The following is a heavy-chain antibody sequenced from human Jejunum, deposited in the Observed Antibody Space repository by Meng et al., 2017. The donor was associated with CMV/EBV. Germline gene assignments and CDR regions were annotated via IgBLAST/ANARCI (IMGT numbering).Heavy chain of an antibody. J-gene: IGHJ5*02. Sequence: EVQLLESGGGLIQPGGSLRLSCAASGFTFSNYAMAWVRQAPGKGLEWVGRIRSKAHTYATAYGASVKGRFTISRDDSRSTAYLQMSSLKTEDTAVYYCVRGSSSWYNWFDPWGQGTLVTVSS. D-gene: IGHD6-13*01. V-gene: IGHV3-73*01. CDR1: GFTFSNYA. CDR2: IRSKAHTYAT. CDR3: VRGSSSWYNWFDP.